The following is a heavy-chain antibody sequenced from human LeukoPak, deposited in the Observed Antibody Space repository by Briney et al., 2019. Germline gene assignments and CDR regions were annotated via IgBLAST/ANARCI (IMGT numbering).Heavy chain of an antibody. Sequence: RPGGSLRLSCTASKFTFSSFWMSWVRQAPGKGLEWVANINQDGSEKNYVDSVKGRFTISRDNAKNSLYLQMNTLRAEDTAVYYCARARYYDFWSGYYPQAYYYYYMDVWGKGTTVTVSS. CDR3: ARARYYDFWSGYYPQAYYYYYMDV. CDR1: KFTFSSFW. D-gene: IGHD3-3*01. V-gene: IGHV3-7*01. CDR2: INQDGSEK. J-gene: IGHJ6*03.